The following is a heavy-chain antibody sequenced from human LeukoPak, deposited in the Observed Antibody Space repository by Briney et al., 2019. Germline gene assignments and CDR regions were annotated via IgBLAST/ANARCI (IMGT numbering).Heavy chain of an antibody. Sequence: SETLSLTCTVSGGSISSYYWSWIRQPPGKGLEWIGYIYYSGSTNYNPSLKSRVTISVDTSKNQFSLKLSSVTAADTAVYYCATLGSDDAFDIWGQGTMVTVSS. CDR2: IYYSGST. V-gene: IGHV4-59*08. CDR3: ATLGSDDAFDI. CDR1: GGSISSYY. J-gene: IGHJ3*02.